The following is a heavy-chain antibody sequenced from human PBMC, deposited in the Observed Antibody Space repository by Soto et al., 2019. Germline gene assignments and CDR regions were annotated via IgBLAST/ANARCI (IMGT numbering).Heavy chain of an antibody. D-gene: IGHD3-10*01. CDR1: GGSFSSYY. V-gene: IGHV4-59*01. CDR3: ARVLHYGSGSYCFDY. J-gene: IGHJ4*02. Sequence: SETLSLTCTVSGGSFSSYYWSWIRQPPGKGLEWIGYIYYSGSTNYNPSLKSRVTISVDTSKNQFSLKLSSVPAADTAVYYCARVLHYGSGSYCFDYWGQGTLVTVS. CDR2: IYYSGST.